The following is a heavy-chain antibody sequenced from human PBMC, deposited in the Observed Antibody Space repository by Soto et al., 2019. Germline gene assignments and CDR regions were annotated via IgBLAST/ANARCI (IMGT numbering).Heavy chain of an antibody. D-gene: IGHD5-18*01. CDR2: IYYSGST. J-gene: IGHJ5*02. Sequence: PSETLSLTCTVSGGSISSGDYYWTWIRQHPGKGLEWIGYIYYSGSTYYNPSLKSRVTISVDTSKNQFSLKLSSVTAADTAVYCCARDDDTTMITWGQGTLVTVSS. V-gene: IGHV4-31*03. CDR1: GGSISSGDYY. CDR3: ARDDDTTMIT.